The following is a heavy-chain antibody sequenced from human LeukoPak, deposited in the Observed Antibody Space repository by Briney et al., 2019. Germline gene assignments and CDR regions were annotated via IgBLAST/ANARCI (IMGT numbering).Heavy chain of an antibody. V-gene: IGHV3-23*01. CDR1: GFTFSSYS. Sequence: QSGGSLRLSCAASGFTFSSYSMNWVRQAPGKGLEWVSAISGSGGSTYYADSVKGRFTISRDNSKNTLYLQMNSLRAEDTAVYYCAKDPGRRFLEWLYLDYWGQGTLVTVSS. D-gene: IGHD3-3*01. J-gene: IGHJ4*02. CDR3: AKDPGRRFLEWLYLDY. CDR2: ISGSGGST.